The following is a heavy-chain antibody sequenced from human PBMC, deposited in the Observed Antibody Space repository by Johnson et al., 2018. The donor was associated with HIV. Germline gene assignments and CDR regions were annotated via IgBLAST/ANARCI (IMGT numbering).Heavy chain of an antibody. CDR1: GFTVSSNY. D-gene: IGHD5-18*01. J-gene: IGHJ3*02. V-gene: IGHV3-66*03. CDR3: AKERAYIRTFDI. CDR2: IYSGGST. Sequence: EVRLVESGGGLIQPGGSLRLSCAASGFTVSSNYMSWVRQAPGKGLEWVSVIYSGGSTYYADSVKGRFTISRDNSKNTLYLQMNSLRAEDTAVYYCAKERAYIRTFDIWGQGTLVTVSS.